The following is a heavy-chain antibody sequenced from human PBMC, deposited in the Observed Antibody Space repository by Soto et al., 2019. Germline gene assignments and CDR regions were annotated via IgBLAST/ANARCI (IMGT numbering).Heavy chain of an antibody. CDR1: GFTFSSYG. D-gene: IGHD4-17*01. Sequence: GGSLRLSCAASGFTFSSYGMHWVRQAPGKGLEWVAVIWYDGSNKYYADSVKGRFTISRDNSKNTLYLQMNSLRAEDTAVYYCARATTVSDWLDPWGQGTLLTVFS. J-gene: IGHJ5*02. CDR2: IWYDGSNK. V-gene: IGHV3-33*01. CDR3: ARATTVSDWLDP.